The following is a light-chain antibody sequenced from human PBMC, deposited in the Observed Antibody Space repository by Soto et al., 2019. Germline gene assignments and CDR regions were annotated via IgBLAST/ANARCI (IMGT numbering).Light chain of an antibody. CDR2: SNN. J-gene: IGLJ2*01. CDR3: AAWDDSLNVV. V-gene: IGLV1-44*01. CDR1: SSNIGSNT. Sequence: QSVLTQPPSASGTPGQRVNISCSGSSSNIGSNTVNWSQQLPGTAPKLLIYSNNQRPSGVPDRFSGSKSGTSASLAISGLQSEDEADYYCAAWDDSLNVVFGGGTKLTVL.